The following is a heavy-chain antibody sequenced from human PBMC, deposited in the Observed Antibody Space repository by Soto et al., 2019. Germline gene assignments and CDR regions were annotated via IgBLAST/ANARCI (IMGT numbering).Heavy chain of an antibody. CDR3: ATVDTAMVYYYYGMDV. CDR2: IIPIFGTA. D-gene: IGHD5-18*01. Sequence: QVQLVQSGAEVKKPGSSVKVSCKASGGTFSSYAISWVRPAPGQGLEWMGGIIPIFGTANYAQKFQGRVTITADESTSTAYMELSSLRSEDTAVYYCATVDTAMVYYYYGMDVWGQGTTVTVSS. J-gene: IGHJ6*02. V-gene: IGHV1-69*12. CDR1: GGTFSSYA.